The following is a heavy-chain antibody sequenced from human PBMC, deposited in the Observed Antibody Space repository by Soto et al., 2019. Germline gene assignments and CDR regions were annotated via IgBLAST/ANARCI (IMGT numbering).Heavy chain of an antibody. CDR3: ARYCGYGYGMEV. D-gene: IGHD2-15*01. J-gene: IGHJ6*02. Sequence: HPGGSLRLSCAASGFTFRNYNMNWVRQAPGKGLEWLLYISGASGTIYYADSMQGRFTISRDNAKNSLYLQMNSLRAEDTAMYYCARYCGYGYGMEVWGQATTVTVSS. CDR1: GFTFRNYN. V-gene: IGHV3-48*01. CDR2: ISGASGTI.